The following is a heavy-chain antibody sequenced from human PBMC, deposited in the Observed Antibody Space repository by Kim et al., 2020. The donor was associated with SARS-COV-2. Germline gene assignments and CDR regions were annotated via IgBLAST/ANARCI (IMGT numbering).Heavy chain of an antibody. V-gene: IGHV3-9*01. J-gene: IGHJ6*03. CDR3: AKAGSDNWNYNYYYMDV. CDR2: ISWNSGSI. D-gene: IGHD1-20*01. CDR1: GFTFDDYA. Sequence: GGSLRLSCAASGFTFDDYAMHWVRQAPGKGLEWVSGISWNSGSIGYADSVKGRFTISRDNAKNSLYLQMNSLRAEDTALYYCAKAGSDNWNYNYYYMDVWGKGTTVTVSS.